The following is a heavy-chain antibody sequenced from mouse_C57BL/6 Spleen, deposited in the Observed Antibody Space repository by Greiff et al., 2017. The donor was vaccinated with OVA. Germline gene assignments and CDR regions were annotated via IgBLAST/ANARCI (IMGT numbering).Heavy chain of an antibody. CDR1: GYSFTGYY. CDR3: ASITTVVAPYAMDD. D-gene: IGHD1-1*01. J-gene: IGHJ4*01. V-gene: IGHV1-42*01. Sequence: EVQLQQSGPELVKPGASVKISCKASGYSFTGYYMNWVKQSPEKSLEWIGEINPSTGGTTYNQKFKAKATLTVDKSSSTAYMQLKSLTSEDSAVYYCASITTVVAPYAMDDWGQGTSVTVSS. CDR2: INPSTGGT.